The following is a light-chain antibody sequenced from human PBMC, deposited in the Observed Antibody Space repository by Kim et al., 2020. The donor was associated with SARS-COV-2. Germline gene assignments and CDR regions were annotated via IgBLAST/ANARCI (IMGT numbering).Light chain of an antibody. Sequence: SVGNRVTITCRASQGISNYLAWYQQKPGKVPKLLIYAASTLQSGVPSRFSGSGSGTDFTLTISSLQPEDVATYYCQKYNSAPLFTFGPGTKVDIK. J-gene: IGKJ3*01. CDR1: QGISNY. CDR2: AAS. V-gene: IGKV1-27*01. CDR3: QKYNSAPLFT.